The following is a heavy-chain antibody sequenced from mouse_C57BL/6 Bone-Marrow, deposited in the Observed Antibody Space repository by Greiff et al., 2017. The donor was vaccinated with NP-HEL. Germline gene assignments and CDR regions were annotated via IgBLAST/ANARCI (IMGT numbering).Heavy chain of an antibody. V-gene: IGHV1-72*01. Sequence: QVQLQQPGAELVKPGASVKLSCKASGYTFTSYFMHWVKQRPGRGLEWIGRIDPKSGGTKYNEKFKSKATLTVDKPSSTAYMQLNSLTSEDSAVYYCARYYYGSSSFDYWGQGTTLTVSS. J-gene: IGHJ2*01. D-gene: IGHD1-1*01. CDR2: IDPKSGGT. CDR1: GYTFTSYF. CDR3: ARYYYGSSSFDY.